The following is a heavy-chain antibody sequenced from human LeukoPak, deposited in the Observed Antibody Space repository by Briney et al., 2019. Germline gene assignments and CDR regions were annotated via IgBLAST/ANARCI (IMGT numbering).Heavy chain of an antibody. CDR3: ASCPNYYYYYYMDV. CDR1: GFTVSSNY. CDR2: IYSGGST. J-gene: IGHJ6*03. V-gene: IGHV3-53*01. Sequence: GGSLRLSCAASGFTVSSNYMSWVRQAPGKGLEWVSVIYSGGSTYYADSVKGRFTISRDNSKNTLYLQMNSLRAEDTAVYYCASCPNYYYYYYMDVWGKGTTVTVSS.